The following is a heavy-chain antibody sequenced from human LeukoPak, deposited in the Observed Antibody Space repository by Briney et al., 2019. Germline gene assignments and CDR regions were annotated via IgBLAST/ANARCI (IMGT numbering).Heavy chain of an antibody. CDR3: ARVEYSSSAAIDY. Sequence: KASETLSLTCTVSGGSISSGGYYWSWIRRHPGKGLEWIGYIYYSGSTYYNPSLKSRVTISVDTSKNQFSLKLSSVTAADTAVYYCARVEYSSSAAIDYWGQGTLVTVSS. V-gene: IGHV4-31*03. D-gene: IGHD6-6*01. CDR2: IYYSGST. J-gene: IGHJ4*02. CDR1: GGSISSGGYY.